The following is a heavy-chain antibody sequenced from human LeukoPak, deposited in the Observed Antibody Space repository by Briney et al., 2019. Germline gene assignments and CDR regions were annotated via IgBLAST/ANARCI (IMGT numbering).Heavy chain of an antibody. CDR3: ANTKQFEY. J-gene: IGHJ4*02. CDR2: ISDDGSNK. D-gene: IGHD1-1*01. CDR1: GFTFSSYG. Sequence: AGRSLRLSCAASGFTFSSYGMHWVRQAPGKGLEWVAAISDDGSNKYYADSVKGRFTISRDNSKNTVYLQMNSLRAEDTAVYYCANTKQFEYWGQGTLVTVSS. V-gene: IGHV3-30*18.